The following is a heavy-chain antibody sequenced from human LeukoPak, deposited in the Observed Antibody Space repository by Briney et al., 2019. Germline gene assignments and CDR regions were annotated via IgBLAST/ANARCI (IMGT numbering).Heavy chain of an antibody. Sequence: PSETLSLTCAVSGGSISGSNWWSWVRQPPGKGLEWIGEIYHSGSTNYNPSLKSRVTISVDKSKNQFSLKLSSVTAADTAVYYCARDSYYDSSGYYSGYFQHWGQGTLVTVSS. CDR1: GGSISGSNW. V-gene: IGHV4-4*02. J-gene: IGHJ1*01. CDR2: IYHSGST. CDR3: ARDSYYDSSGYYSGYFQH. D-gene: IGHD3-22*01.